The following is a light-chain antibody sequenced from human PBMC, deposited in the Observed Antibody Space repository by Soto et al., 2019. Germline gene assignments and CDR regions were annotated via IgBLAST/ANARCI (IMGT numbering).Light chain of an antibody. V-gene: IGKV3-11*01. CDR1: QSVRDS. Sequence: EVLLTQSPATLSLSPGERATLSCRASQSVRDSLAWYQQKPGQAPRLLIYAASKRATGIPARFSGSGSGTDFTLTISSLEPEDFAVYYCQQRSNWLTFGGGTRVEIK. CDR3: QQRSNWLT. J-gene: IGKJ4*01. CDR2: AAS.